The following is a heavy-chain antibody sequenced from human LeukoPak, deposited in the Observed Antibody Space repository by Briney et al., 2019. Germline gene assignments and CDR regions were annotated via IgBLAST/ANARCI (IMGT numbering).Heavy chain of an antibody. CDR3: ARGYGYYGSGSSSGDYFDY. CDR1: GGSFSGYY. J-gene: IGHJ4*02. Sequence: PSETLSLTCAVYGGSFSGYYWSWIRQPPGKGLEWIGEINHSGSTNYNPSLKSRVTISVDTSKNQFSLKLSSVTAADTAVYYCARGYGYYGSGSSSGDYFDYWGQGTLVTVSS. D-gene: IGHD3-10*01. CDR2: INHSGST. V-gene: IGHV4-34*01.